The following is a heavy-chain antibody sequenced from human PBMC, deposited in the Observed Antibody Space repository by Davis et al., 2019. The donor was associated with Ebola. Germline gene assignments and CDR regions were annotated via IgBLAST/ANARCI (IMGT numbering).Heavy chain of an antibody. CDR3: ARVLSGYYYYYMDV. V-gene: IGHV4-34*01. CDR1: GGSFSGYY. J-gene: IGHJ6*03. D-gene: IGHD6-19*01. Sequence: MPSETLSLTCAAYGGSFSGYYWSWIRQPPGKGLEWIGEINHRGSTNYNPSLKSRVTISVDTSKNQFSLKLSPVTAADTAVYYCARVLSGYYYYYMDVWGKGTTVTVSS. CDR2: INHRGST.